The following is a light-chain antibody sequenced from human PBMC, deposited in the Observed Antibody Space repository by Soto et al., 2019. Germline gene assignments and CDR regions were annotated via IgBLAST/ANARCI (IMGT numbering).Light chain of an antibody. V-gene: IGLV2-14*03. CDR2: DVS. Sequence: QSVLAQPTSVSGSPGQSITISCTGTSSDVGAYDYVSWYQHHPGKVPKLMIYDVSNRPSGVSNRFSGSKSGNTASLTISGLQADDEADYYCSSHTSRSTLVFGTGTKLTVL. CDR3: SSHTSRSTLV. CDR1: SSDVGAYDY. J-gene: IGLJ1*01.